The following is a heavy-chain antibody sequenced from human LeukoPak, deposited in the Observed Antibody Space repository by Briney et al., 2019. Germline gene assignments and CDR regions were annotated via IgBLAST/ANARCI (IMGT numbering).Heavy chain of an antibody. CDR1: GFTFSSYS. V-gene: IGHV3-21*01. CDR2: ISGNSSYI. CDR3: ARLPGDY. Sequence: GGSLRLSCTASGFTFSSYSMNWVRQAPGKGLEWVSSISGNSSYIYYADSLKGRFTISRDNSKNSLYLQMNSLRAEDTAVYYCARLPGDYWGQGTLVTVSS. J-gene: IGHJ4*02.